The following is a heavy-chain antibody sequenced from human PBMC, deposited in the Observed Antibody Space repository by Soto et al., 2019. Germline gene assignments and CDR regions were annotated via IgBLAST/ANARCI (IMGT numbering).Heavy chain of an antibody. Sequence: QVQLQESGPGLVKPSGTLSLTCAVSGGSISSSNWWSWVRQPPGKGLEWIGEIYHSGSTNYNPSLKSRVTISXXKXKXXFSLKLSSVTAADTAVYYCARASFDYGGNSFYFDYWGQGTLVTVSS. CDR1: GGSISSSNW. CDR2: IYHSGST. D-gene: IGHD4-17*01. V-gene: IGHV4-4*02. J-gene: IGHJ4*02. CDR3: ARASFDYGGNSFYFDY.